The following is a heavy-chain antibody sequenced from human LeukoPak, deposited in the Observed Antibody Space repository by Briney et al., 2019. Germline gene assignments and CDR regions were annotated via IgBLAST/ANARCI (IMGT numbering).Heavy chain of an antibody. D-gene: IGHD5-12*01. V-gene: IGHV4-59*01. CDR1: GGSISSYY. CDR3: ATLVATIGGFDY. CDR2: IYYSGST. Sequence: SETLSLTCTVSGGSISSYYWSWIRQPPEKGLEWIGYIYYSGSTNYNPSLKSRVTISVDTSKNQFSLKLSSVTAADTAVYYCATLVATIGGFDYWGQGTLVTVSS. J-gene: IGHJ4*02.